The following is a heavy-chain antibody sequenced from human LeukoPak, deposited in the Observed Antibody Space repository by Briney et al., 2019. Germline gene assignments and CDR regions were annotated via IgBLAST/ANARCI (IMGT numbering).Heavy chain of an antibody. CDR1: GFTFSSYG. CDR3: ALNPDYYGSGSFDY. Sequence: GGSLRLSCAASGFTFSSYGIHWVRQAPGKGLEWVTFIGYDGRNKYYADSVKGRFTISRDNSKNTLYLQMNSLKAEDTAVYYCALNPDYYGSGSFDYWGQGTLVTVSS. D-gene: IGHD3-10*01. V-gene: IGHV3-30*02. J-gene: IGHJ4*02. CDR2: IGYDGRNK.